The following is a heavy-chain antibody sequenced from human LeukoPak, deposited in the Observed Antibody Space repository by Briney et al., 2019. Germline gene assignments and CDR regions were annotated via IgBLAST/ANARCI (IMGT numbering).Heavy chain of an antibody. CDR1: GFTFSSYY. CDR3: ARDRLYYYYMDV. V-gene: IGHV3-30*03. J-gene: IGHJ6*03. Sequence: GGSLRLSCVASGFTFSSYYMHWVRQAPGKGLEWVGVVSYDEMNKYYADSVKGRFRISRDNSKKTLYLQMNSLRTDDTAVYYCARDRLYYYYMDVWGKGTTVTVSS. CDR2: VSYDEMNK.